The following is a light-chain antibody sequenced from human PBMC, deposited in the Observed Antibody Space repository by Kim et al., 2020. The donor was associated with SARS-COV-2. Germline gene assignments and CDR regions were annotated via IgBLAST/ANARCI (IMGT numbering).Light chain of an antibody. CDR2: DVN. V-gene: IGLV2-23*02. CDR1: SSDVGSYNL. J-gene: IGLJ2*01. Sequence: QSITISCTGTSSDVGSYNLVSWYQHHPGKAPKLMISDVNRRPSGVSSRFSGSKSGNTASLTISGLQAEDEADYYCSSFVDYNTPVIFGGGTRSPS. CDR3: SSFVDYNTPVI.